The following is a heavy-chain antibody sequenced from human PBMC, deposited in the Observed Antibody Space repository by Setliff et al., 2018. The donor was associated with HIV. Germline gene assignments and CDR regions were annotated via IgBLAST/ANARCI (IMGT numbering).Heavy chain of an antibody. V-gene: IGHV1-2*02. J-gene: IGHJ4*02. CDR1: GYTFTKFD. Sequence: ASVKVSCKASGYTFTKFDINWVRQATGQGLEWMGGIIPILGGTNYAQMFQGRVTMTRDTSITTAYMEVSRLTSDDTAVYYCARGRYSGSYFLFDSWGQGTQVTVSS. D-gene: IGHD1-26*01. CDR3: ARGRYSGSYFLFDS. CDR2: IIPILGGT.